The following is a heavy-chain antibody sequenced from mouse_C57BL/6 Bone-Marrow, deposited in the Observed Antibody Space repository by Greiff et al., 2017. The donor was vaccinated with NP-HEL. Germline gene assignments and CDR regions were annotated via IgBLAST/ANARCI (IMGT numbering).Heavy chain of an antibody. Sequence: QVQLQQPGAELVRPGTSVKLSCKASGYTFTSYWMHWVKQRPGQGLEWIGVIDPSDSYTNYNQKFKGKATLTVDTSSSTASMQLSSLTSEDSAVYYCARWFPYYFDYWGQGTTLTVSS. V-gene: IGHV1-59*01. CDR1: GYTFTSYW. CDR3: ARWFPYYFDY. CDR2: IDPSDSYT. J-gene: IGHJ2*01. D-gene: IGHD2-2*01.